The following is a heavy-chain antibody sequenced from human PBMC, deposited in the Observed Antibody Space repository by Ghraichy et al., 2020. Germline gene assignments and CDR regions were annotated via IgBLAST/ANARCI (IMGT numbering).Heavy chain of an antibody. CDR1: GFTFSSYS. V-gene: IGHV3-21*01. CDR2: ISSSSSYI. Sequence: GGSLRLSCAASGFTFSSYSMNWVRQAPGKGLEWVSSISSSSSYIYYADSVKGRFTISRDNAKNSLYLQMNSLRAEDTAVYYCARDRDSSSWFEIYYYYGMDVWGQGTTVTVSS. J-gene: IGHJ6*02. D-gene: IGHD6-13*01. CDR3: ARDRDSSSWFEIYYYYGMDV.